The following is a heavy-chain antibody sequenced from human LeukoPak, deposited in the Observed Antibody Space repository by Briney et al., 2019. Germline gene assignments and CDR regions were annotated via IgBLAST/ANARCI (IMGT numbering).Heavy chain of an antibody. CDR2: INPDGSEK. Sequence: GGSLRLSCAVSGFTFSSYAMSWVRQAPGKGLEWVANINPDGSEKYSVDSVKGRFTISRDNAKNSLYLQMNSLRAEDTAVYYCASCEVAAAGDYWGQGTLVTVSS. V-gene: IGHV3-7*01. CDR3: ASCEVAAAGDY. CDR1: GFTFSSYA. J-gene: IGHJ4*02. D-gene: IGHD6-13*01.